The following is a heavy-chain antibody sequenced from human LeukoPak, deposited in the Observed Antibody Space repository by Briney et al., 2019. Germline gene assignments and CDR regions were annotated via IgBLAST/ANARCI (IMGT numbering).Heavy chain of an antibody. V-gene: IGHV1-18*01. D-gene: IGHD3-3*01. Sequence: ASVKVSCKASGYTFTSYGISWVRQAPGQGLEWMGWISAYNGNTNYAQKLQGRVTMTTDTSTSTAYMELRSLRSDDTAVYYCARDRKLEWLLNINAFDIWGQGTMVTVSS. CDR1: GYTFTSYG. CDR3: ARDRKLEWLLNINAFDI. CDR2: ISAYNGNT. J-gene: IGHJ3*02.